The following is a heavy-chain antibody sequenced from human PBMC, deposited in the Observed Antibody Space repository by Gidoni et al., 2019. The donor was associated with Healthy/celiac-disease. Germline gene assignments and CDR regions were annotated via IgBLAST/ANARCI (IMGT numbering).Heavy chain of an antibody. D-gene: IGHD3-16*01. CDR2: ISYDGSNK. CDR3: ARGGGVGY. V-gene: IGHV3-30*01. CDR1: GFTFSSYA. J-gene: IGHJ4*02. Sequence: QVQLVESGGGVVQPGRSLRLSCAASGFTFSSYAMHWVRQAPGKGLEWVAVISYDGSNKYYADSVKGRFTISRDNSKNTLYLQMNSLRAEDTAVYYCARGGGVGYWGQGTLVTVSS.